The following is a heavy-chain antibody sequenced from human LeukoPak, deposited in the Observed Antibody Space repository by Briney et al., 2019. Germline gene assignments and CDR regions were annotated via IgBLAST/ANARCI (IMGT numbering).Heavy chain of an antibody. V-gene: IGHV4-39*07. CDR1: GGSISSGGYY. D-gene: IGHD3-22*01. CDR2: INHSGST. J-gene: IGHJ3*02. Sequence: SETLSLTCTVSGGSISSGGYYWSWIRQPPGKGLEWIGEINHSGSTNYNPSLKSRVTISVDTSKNQFSLKLSSVTAADTAVYYCARARYYYDSSGSNAFDIRGQGTMVTVSS. CDR3: ARARYYYDSSGSNAFDI.